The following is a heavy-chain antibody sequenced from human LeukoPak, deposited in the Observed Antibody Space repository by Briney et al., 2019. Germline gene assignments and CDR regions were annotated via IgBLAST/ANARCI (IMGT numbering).Heavy chain of an antibody. J-gene: IGHJ5*02. V-gene: IGHV4-39*01. Sequence: SETLSLTCSVSGDSVSRSDSYWDWLRQPPGTGLEWIGTIYHSGRTYYSPSLKSRVTMSVDTSNNQFSLKLSSVTAADTAVYWCARGRRSSTTSCYTGRGGLFDPWGQGTLVTVSS. CDR1: GDSVSRSDSY. CDR3: ARGRRSSTTSCYTGRGGLFDP. CDR2: IYHSGRT. D-gene: IGHD2-2*02.